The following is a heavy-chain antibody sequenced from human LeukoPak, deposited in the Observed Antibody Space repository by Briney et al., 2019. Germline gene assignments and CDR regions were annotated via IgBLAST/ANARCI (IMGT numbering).Heavy chain of an antibody. CDR3: AGFDYYGSRGYFQH. V-gene: IGHV1-69*01. CDR2: IIPIFGTA. J-gene: IGHJ1*01. CDR1: GGTFSSYA. D-gene: IGHD3-10*01. Sequence: SVKVSCKAAGGTFSSYAISWVRQAPGQGLEWMGGIIPIFGTANYAQKFQGRVTITADESTSTAYMELSSLRSEDTAVYYCAGFDYYGSRGYFQHWGQGTLVTVSS.